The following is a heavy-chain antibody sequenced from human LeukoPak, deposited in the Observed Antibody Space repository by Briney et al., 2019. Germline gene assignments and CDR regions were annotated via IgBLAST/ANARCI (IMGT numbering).Heavy chain of an antibody. Sequence: ASVKVSCKASGYTFTSYYMHWVRQAPGQGLEWMGIINPSGGSTSYAQKFQGRVTMTRDTSTSTVYMELSSLRSEDTAVYYCASTPHCSVGSCYVYYFDYWGQGSLVTVSS. CDR2: INPSGGST. CDR3: ASTPHCSVGSCYVYYFDY. V-gene: IGHV1-46*01. J-gene: IGHJ4*02. CDR1: GYTFTSYY. D-gene: IGHD2-15*01.